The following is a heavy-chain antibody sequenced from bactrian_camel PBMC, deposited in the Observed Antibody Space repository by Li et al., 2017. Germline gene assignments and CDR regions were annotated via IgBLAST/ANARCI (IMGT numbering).Heavy chain of an antibody. J-gene: IGHJ4*01. CDR1: GDIFSTSC. Sequence: VQLVESGGGSVQAGGSLTLSCAVSGDIFSTSCMGWFHQAPGQERQLVSFISSNGTTGYPESVKGRFTISVDSAKTTLTLQMNSLKTEDTAEYTCAAGITSRRNVGYCYPDKYYGQGTQVTVS. CDR2: ISSNGTT. V-gene: IGHV3S53*01. D-gene: IGHD2*01.